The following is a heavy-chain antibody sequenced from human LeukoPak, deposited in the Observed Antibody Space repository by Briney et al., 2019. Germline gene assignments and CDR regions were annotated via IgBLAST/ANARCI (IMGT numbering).Heavy chain of an antibody. D-gene: IGHD2-15*01. Sequence: SETLSLTCTVSGGSISSSSYYWGWIRQPPGKGLEWIGSIYYSGSTYYNPSLKSRVTISVDTSKNQFSLKLSSVTAADTAVYYCARVLTYCSGGSCYSRYFDYWGQGTLVTVSS. CDR3: ARVLTYCSGGSCYSRYFDY. CDR2: IYYSGST. V-gene: IGHV4-39*07. J-gene: IGHJ4*02. CDR1: GGSISSSSYY.